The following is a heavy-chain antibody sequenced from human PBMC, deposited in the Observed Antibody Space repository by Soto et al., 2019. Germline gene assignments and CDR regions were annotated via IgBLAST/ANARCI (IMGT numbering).Heavy chain of an antibody. D-gene: IGHD3-3*01. CDR1: GGTFSSYA. Sequence: SVKVSWKASGGTFSSYAISWVRQAPGQGLEWVGGIIPIFGTANYAQKFQGRVTITADESTSTAYMELSSLRSEDTAVYYCARGRPTYYDFWSGPYDAFDIWGQGTMVT. J-gene: IGHJ3*02. V-gene: IGHV1-69*13. CDR2: IIPIFGTA. CDR3: ARGRPTYYDFWSGPYDAFDI.